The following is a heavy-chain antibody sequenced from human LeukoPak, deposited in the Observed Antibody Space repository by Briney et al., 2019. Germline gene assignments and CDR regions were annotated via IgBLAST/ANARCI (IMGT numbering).Heavy chain of an antibody. D-gene: IGHD6-13*01. V-gene: IGHV1-18*01. CDR2: INPYNGNR. Sequence: GGPVKVSCKTSGYTFTTYGVSWVRQTPGQGLEWMGWINPYNGNRNSAQRFQARVTMTTDPSTTTAYMELRSLRSDDTAMYYCARELYSRFDSWGQGTLVTVSS. CDR3: ARELYSRFDS. CDR1: GYTFTTYG. J-gene: IGHJ5*01.